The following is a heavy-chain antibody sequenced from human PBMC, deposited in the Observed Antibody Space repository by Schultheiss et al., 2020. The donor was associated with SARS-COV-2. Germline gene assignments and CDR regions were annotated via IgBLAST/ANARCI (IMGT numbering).Heavy chain of an antibody. Sequence: SETLSLTCAVYGGSFSGYYWSWIRQPPGKGLEWIGYIYYSGSTYYNPSLKSRVTISVDTSKNQFSLKLSSVTAADTAVYYCAGGTLDCSSTSCPNGYYYYYGMDVWGQGTTVTVSS. D-gene: IGHD2-2*01. J-gene: IGHJ6*02. CDR3: AGGTLDCSSTSCPNGYYYYYGMDV. CDR1: GGSFSGYY. CDR2: IYYSGST. V-gene: IGHV4-59*12.